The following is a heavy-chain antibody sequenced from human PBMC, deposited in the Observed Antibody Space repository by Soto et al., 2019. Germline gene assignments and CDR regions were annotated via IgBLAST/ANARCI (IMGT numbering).Heavy chain of an antibody. CDR1: GYTFTSYD. CDR2: MNANSGNT. D-gene: IGHD3-9*01. V-gene: IGHV1-8*01. J-gene: IGHJ2*01. CDR3: ARGLDYDILSGYYAGNFVL. Sequence: QVQLVQSGAEVKKPGASVKVSCKASGYTFTSYDINWVRHATGQVLEWMGSMNANSGNTGSAQKLRGRVTMTKNTALSTAYMELSSLRSEETAVYYCARGLDYDILSGYYAGNFVLWCRGPLVTVSA.